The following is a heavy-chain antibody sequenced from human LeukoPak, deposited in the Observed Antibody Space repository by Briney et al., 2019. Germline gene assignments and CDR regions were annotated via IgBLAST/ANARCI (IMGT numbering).Heavy chain of an antibody. CDR1: GYIFTDYW. D-gene: IGHD3-16*01. CDR2: IYCDGSKT. Sequence: GESLKISCQTSGYIFTDYWIGWVRQMPGKGLEWMAIIYCDGSKTTYSPSFQTQVTISVDKSTNTAYLQWTSLKASDTAIYFCARRAGLGMRYFDSWGQGALVTVSS. V-gene: IGHV5-51*01. J-gene: IGHJ4*02. CDR3: ARRAGLGMRYFDS.